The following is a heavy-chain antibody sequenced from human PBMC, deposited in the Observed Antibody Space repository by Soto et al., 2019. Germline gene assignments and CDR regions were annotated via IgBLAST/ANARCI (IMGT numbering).Heavy chain of an antibody. D-gene: IGHD1-20*01. CDR1: GFTFSDYY. J-gene: IGHJ6*02. CDR2: ISSSSSYT. CDR3: ARDHGITGYGMDV. Sequence: VPLVESGGGLVKPGGSLRLSCAASGFTFSDYYMSWIRQAPGKGLEWVSYISSSSSYTNYADSVKGRFTISRDNXKNSLYLQMNSLRAEDTAVYYCARDHGITGYGMDVWGQGTTVTVSS. V-gene: IGHV3-11*05.